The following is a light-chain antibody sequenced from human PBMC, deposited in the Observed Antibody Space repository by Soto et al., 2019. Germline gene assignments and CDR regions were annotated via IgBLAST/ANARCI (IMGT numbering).Light chain of an antibody. J-gene: IGKJ1*01. CDR3: QQSNNWPPDRT. V-gene: IGKV3-15*01. CDR2: GAS. CDR1: QSVGSN. Sequence: EIVMTQSPATLSVSPGERATLSCRASQSVGSNLAWYQQKPGQAPRLLIYGASTRATGIPARFSGSGSGTEFTLTISSLQSEHFAIYFCQQSNNWPPDRTFGQGTKVEIK.